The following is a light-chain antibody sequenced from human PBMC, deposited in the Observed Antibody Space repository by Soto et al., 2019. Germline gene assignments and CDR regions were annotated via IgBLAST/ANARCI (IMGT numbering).Light chain of an antibody. CDR1: QTVGSA. J-gene: IGKJ5*01. CDR2: DAS. CDR3: QQRMNWPIT. Sequence: IVLTQSPGPLSLSPGERATISCRASQTVGSALVWYQQRPGQAPRLLMYDASTRATGIPARFSGSGSGTDFTLTISSPEPEDFAVYYCQQRMNWPITFGQGTRLEIK. V-gene: IGKV3-11*01.